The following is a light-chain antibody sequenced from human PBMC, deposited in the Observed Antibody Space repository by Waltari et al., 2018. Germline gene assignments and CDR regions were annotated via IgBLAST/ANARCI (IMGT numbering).Light chain of an antibody. Sequence: FVLTQSPGTLSLTPGERHAVACRASQSVSSNYLAWYQQKPGQVPRLLIYDASNRATGIADRFSGSGSGTDFTLTISRLEPEDVAVYYCQQYGRSPWTFGQGTKVEIK. V-gene: IGKV3-20*01. CDR1: QSVSSNY. J-gene: IGKJ1*01. CDR2: DAS. CDR3: QQYGRSPWT.